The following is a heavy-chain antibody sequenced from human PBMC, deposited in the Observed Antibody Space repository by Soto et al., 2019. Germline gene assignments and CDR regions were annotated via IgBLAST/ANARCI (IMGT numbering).Heavy chain of an antibody. D-gene: IGHD3-9*01. CDR3: AKEGQHYDILTGYRSYYGMDV. CDR2: ISYDGSNK. CDR1: GFTFSSYG. V-gene: IGHV3-30*18. J-gene: IGHJ6*02. Sequence: GGSLRLSCAASGFTFSSYGMHWVRQAPGKGLEWVAVISYDGSNKYYADSVKGRFTISRDNSKNTLYLQMNSLRAEDTAVYYCAKEGQHYDILTGYRSYYGMDVWGQGTLVTVSS.